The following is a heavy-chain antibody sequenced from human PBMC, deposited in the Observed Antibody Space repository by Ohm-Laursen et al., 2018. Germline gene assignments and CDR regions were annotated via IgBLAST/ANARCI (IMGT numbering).Heavy chain of an antibody. CDR3: GRTFRDYYYYGMDV. D-gene: IGHD3-10*01. CDR1: GFTFSNAW. Sequence: SLRLSCSASGFTFSNAWMSWVRQAPAKGLEWVGRIKSKTDGGTTDYAAPVKGRFTISRDDSKNTLYLQMNSLRAEDTAVYYCGRTFRDYYYYGMDVWGQGTTVTVSS. V-gene: IGHV3-15*01. J-gene: IGHJ6*02. CDR2: IKSKTDGGTT.